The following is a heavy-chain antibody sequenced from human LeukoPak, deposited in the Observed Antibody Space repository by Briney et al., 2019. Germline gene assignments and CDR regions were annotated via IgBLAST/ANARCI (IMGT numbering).Heavy chain of an antibody. V-gene: IGHV3-74*01. D-gene: IGHD1-20*01. Sequence: GGSLRLSCAASGFTFSSYWMHWVRHAPGKGLVWVSRINSDGSSTSYADSVKGRFTISRDNAKNTLYLQMNSLRAEDTAVYYCAIHNSFLTGPFDYWGQGTLVTVSS. CDR2: INSDGSST. J-gene: IGHJ4*02. CDR1: GFTFSSYW. CDR3: AIHNSFLTGPFDY.